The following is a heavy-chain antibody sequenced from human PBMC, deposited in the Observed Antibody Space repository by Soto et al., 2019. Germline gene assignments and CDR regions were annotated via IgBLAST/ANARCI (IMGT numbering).Heavy chain of an antibody. V-gene: IGHV1-69*13. CDR1: GGTFSSYA. J-gene: IGHJ6*02. CDR2: IIPIFGTA. D-gene: IGHD3-3*01. Sequence: ASVKVSCKASGGTFSSYAISWVRQAPGQGLEWMGGIIPIFGTANYAQKFQGRVTITADESTSTANMELSSLRSEDTAVYYCARNKGGIFGVVKKEYYYYYGMDVWGQGTTVTVSS. CDR3: ARNKGGIFGVVKKEYYYYYGMDV.